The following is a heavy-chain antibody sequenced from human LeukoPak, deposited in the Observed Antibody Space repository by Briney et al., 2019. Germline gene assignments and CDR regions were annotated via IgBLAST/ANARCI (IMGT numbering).Heavy chain of an antibody. V-gene: IGHV3-11*01. D-gene: IGHD4-17*01. J-gene: IGHJ6*02. Sequence: GGSLRLSCAASGFTFSDYYMSWIRQAPGKGLEWVSYISSSGSTIYYADSVKGRFTISRDNAKNSLYLQMNSLRAEDTAVYYCGAYGDYELRYYYYYGMDVWGQGTTVTVSS. CDR3: GAYGDYELRYYYYYGMDV. CDR2: ISSSGSTI. CDR1: GFTFSDYY.